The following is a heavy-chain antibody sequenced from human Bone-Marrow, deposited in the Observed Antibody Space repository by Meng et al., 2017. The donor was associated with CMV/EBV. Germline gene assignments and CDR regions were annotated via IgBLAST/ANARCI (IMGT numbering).Heavy chain of an antibody. Sequence: ASVKVSCKASGYTFTSYYMHWVRQAPGQGLEWMGIINPSGGSTSYAQKFQGRVTMTRNTSISTAYMELSSPRSEDTAVYYCVWYIVVVPPNGMDVWGQGTTVTVSS. V-gene: IGHV1-46*01. CDR3: VWYIVVVPPNGMDV. J-gene: IGHJ6*02. D-gene: IGHD2-2*01. CDR1: GYTFTSYY. CDR2: INPSGGST.